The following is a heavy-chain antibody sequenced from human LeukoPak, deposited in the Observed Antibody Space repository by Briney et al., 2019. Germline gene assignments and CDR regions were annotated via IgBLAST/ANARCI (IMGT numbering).Heavy chain of an antibody. CDR1: GFTFSSYA. V-gene: IGHV3-30-3*01. CDR3: ASAGIVGATTLDYFDY. CDR2: ISYDGSNK. Sequence: PGGFLRLSCAASGFTFSSYAMHWVRQAPGKGLEWVAVISYDGSNKYYADSVKGRFTISRDNSKNTLYLQMNSLRAEDTAVYYCASAGIVGATTLDYFDYWGQGTLVTVSS. J-gene: IGHJ4*02. D-gene: IGHD1-26*01.